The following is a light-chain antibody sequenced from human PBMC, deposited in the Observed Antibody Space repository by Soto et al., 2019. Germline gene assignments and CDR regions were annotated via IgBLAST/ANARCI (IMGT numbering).Light chain of an antibody. CDR1: QGIDSS. V-gene: IGKV1-9*01. CDR3: QQRNNWPPEIT. Sequence: ILLTQSPSSLSASVGDRVTITCRASQGIDSSFAWYQQKPGKAPKLLIYAASSLQSGVPSRFSGSGSGTDFTLTISSLEPEDFAVYYCQQRNNWPPEITFGQGTRLEIK. J-gene: IGKJ5*01. CDR2: AAS.